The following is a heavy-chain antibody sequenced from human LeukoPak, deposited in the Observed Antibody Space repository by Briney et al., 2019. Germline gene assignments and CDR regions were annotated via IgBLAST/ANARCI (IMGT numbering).Heavy chain of an antibody. Sequence: GGSLRLSCAASGFTLSTYWMHWVRQAPGRGLVWVSRISGDGSSTNYADSVKGRFTISRDNTKNTLFLQMNSLRAEDTAVYYCAKEVRGDAFDIWGQGTMVTVSS. D-gene: IGHD3-16*01. CDR2: ISGDGSST. CDR1: GFTLSTYW. V-gene: IGHV3-74*01. J-gene: IGHJ3*02. CDR3: AKEVRGDAFDI.